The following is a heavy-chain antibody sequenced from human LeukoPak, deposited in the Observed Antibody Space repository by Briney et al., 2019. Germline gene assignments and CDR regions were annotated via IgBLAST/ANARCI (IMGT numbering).Heavy chain of an antibody. Sequence: GGSLGLSCAASGFTFSSYWMSWVRQAPGKGLEWVANIKQDGSEKYYVDSVKGRFTISRDNAKNSLYLQMNSLRAEDTAVYYCARDAVTYASSFDYWGQGTLVTVSS. V-gene: IGHV3-7*03. CDR3: ARDAVTYASSFDY. D-gene: IGHD1-14*01. CDR1: GFTFSSYW. CDR2: IKQDGSEK. J-gene: IGHJ4*02.